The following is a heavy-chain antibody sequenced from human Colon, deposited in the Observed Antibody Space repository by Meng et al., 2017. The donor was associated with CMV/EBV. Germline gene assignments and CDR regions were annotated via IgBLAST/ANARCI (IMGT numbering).Heavy chain of an antibody. V-gene: IGHV3-7*01. J-gene: IGHJ4*02. CDR1: GFTFSSYW. CDR2: IKQDGSEK. D-gene: IGHD3-22*01. Sequence: GESLKISCAASGFTFSSYWMSWVRQAPGKGLEWVANIKQDGSEKYYVDSVKGRFTISRDNAKNSLYLQMNSLRAEDTAVYYCAKDHGEHLYDRNGYYHDYWGQGTLVTVSS. CDR3: AKDHGEHLYDRNGYYHDY.